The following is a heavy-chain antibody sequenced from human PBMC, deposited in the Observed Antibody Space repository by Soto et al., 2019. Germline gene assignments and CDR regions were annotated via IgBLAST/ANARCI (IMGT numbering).Heavy chain of an antibody. Sequence: GGSLRLSCAASGFTFSSYWMSWVRQAPGKGLEWVANIKQDGSEKYYVDSVKGRFTISRDNAKNSLYLQMNSLRAEDTAVYYCARALTYYYGSGQYGMDVWGQGTTVTVS. D-gene: IGHD3-10*01. CDR3: ARALTYYYGSGQYGMDV. CDR1: GFTFSSYW. CDR2: IKQDGSEK. V-gene: IGHV3-7*03. J-gene: IGHJ6*02.